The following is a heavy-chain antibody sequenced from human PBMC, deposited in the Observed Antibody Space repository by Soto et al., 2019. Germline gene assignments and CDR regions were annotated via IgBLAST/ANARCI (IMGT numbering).Heavy chain of an antibody. CDR3: AREYIDYAYAFDI. Sequence: GGSLRLSCAASGFTFSSYSMNWVRQAPGKGLEWVSYISSSSSTIYYADSVKGRFTISRDNAKNSLYLQMNSLRAEDTAVYYCAREYIDYAYAFDIWGQGTMVTVSS. CDR2: ISSSSSTI. V-gene: IGHV3-48*01. J-gene: IGHJ3*02. D-gene: IGHD4-17*01. CDR1: GFTFSSYS.